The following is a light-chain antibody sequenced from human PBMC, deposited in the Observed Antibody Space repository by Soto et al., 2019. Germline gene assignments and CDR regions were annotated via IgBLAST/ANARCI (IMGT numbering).Light chain of an antibody. CDR3: QQYNNWPPFT. Sequence: EIEMTQSPATLSLAPGERVTLSCRASESVSTNLAWYQQKAGQAPRLLIYGASTRATGIPARFSGSGSGTEFTLTISSLQSEDFAVYYCQQYNNWPPFTFGPGTKVDIK. J-gene: IGKJ3*01. CDR1: ESVSTN. V-gene: IGKV3-15*01. CDR2: GAS.